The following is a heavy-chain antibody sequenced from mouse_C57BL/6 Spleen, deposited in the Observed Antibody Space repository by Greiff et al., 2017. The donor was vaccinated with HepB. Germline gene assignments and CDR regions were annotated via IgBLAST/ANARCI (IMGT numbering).Heavy chain of an antibody. J-gene: IGHJ3*01. D-gene: IGHD2-4*01. CDR2: IYPGSGNT. CDR3: ARRGDYDDVAWFAY. Sequence: VQLQESGPELVKPGASVKISCKASGYSFTSYYIHWVKQRPGQGLEWIGWIYPGSGNTKYNEKFKGKATLTADTSSSTAYMQLSSLTSEDSAVYYCARRGDYDDVAWFAYWGQGTLVTVSA. V-gene: IGHV1-66*01. CDR1: GYSFTSYY.